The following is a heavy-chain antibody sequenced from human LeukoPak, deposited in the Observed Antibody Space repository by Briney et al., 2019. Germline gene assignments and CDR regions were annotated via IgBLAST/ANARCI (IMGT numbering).Heavy chain of an antibody. D-gene: IGHD2-2*01. CDR1: GGSLSGYF. V-gene: IGHV4-34*01. Sequence: PSETLSLTCAVYGGSLSGYFWTWIRQPPGKGLEWIGEINHSGSTNYNPSLKSRVTISADTSQNQFSLKLSSVTAADTAVYYCARGSRYCSSTSCYLDYWGQGTLVTASS. J-gene: IGHJ4*02. CDR3: ARGSRYCSSTSCYLDY. CDR2: INHSGST.